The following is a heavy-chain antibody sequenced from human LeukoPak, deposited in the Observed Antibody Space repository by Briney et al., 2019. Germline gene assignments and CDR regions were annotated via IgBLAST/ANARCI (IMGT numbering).Heavy chain of an antibody. J-gene: IGHJ4*02. Sequence: GESLKISCTGSGYSFINYWIGWVRPMPGKGLEWMGIIYPGDSDTRYSPTFQGQVTISADRSISTAYLQWSSLKASDTAMYYCVRPGDYGDYAEYWGQGTLVTVSS. D-gene: IGHD4-17*01. V-gene: IGHV5-51*01. CDR3: VRPGDYGDYAEY. CDR2: IYPGDSDT. CDR1: GYSFINYW.